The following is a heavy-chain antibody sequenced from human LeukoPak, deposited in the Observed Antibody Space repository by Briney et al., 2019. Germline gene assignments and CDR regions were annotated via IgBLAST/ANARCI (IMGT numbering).Heavy chain of an antibody. V-gene: IGHV3-30*02. CDR3: ATTIAAAGTGAYYYYMDV. D-gene: IGHD6-13*01. CDR2: IRYDGSNK. Sequence: GGSLRLSCAASGFTFSSYGMHWVRQAPGKGLEWVAFIRYDGSNKYYADSVKGRFTISRDNSKNTLYLQMNSLRAEDTAVYYCATTIAAAGTGAYYYYMDVWGKGTTVTVSS. J-gene: IGHJ6*03. CDR1: GFTFSSYG.